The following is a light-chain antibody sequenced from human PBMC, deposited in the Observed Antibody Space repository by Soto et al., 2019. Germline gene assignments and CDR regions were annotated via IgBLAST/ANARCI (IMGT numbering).Light chain of an antibody. CDR3: QQYDSSPSWT. Sequence: EIVLTQSPGTLSLSPGERATLSCRASQSVSYLGWYQQKPGQAPRLLLYGASSRATGIPDRLSGSGCGTDFTLPISSLEPDEFAVYYCQQYDSSPSWTFGEGTKVEIK. V-gene: IGKV3-20*01. CDR1: QSVSY. J-gene: IGKJ1*01. CDR2: GAS.